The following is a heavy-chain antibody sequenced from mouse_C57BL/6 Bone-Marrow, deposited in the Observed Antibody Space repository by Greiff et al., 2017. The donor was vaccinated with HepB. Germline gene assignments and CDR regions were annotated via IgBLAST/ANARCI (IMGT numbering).Heavy chain of an antibody. CDR1: GFTFSDYY. CDR2: INYDGSST. D-gene: IGHD2-4*01. J-gene: IGHJ1*03. V-gene: IGHV5-16*01. Sequence: EVMLVESEGGLVQPGRSMKLSCTASGFTFSDYYMAWVRQVPEKGLEWVANINYDGSSTYYLDSLKSRFIISRDNAKNILYLQMSSLKSEDTATYYCARSTMITPWYFDVWGTGTTVTVSS. CDR3: ARSTMITPWYFDV.